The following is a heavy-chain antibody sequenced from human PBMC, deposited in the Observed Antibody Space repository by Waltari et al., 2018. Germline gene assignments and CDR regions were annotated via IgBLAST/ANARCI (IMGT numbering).Heavy chain of an antibody. J-gene: IGHJ4*02. CDR2: ISWNSNNI. CDR1: GFMFVDWA. V-gene: IGHV3-9*01. D-gene: IGHD3-3*01. Sequence: EVQLVESGGGLVKPGKSLSLSCVASGFMFVDWALHLVRQVPGKGLEWLSGISWNSNNIVYADSVKGRFTISRDNAENSLYLLMNNLRAEDTALYYCVRDAFGNTIGGVFDYWGQGTLLTVSS. CDR3: VRDAFGNTIGGVFDY.